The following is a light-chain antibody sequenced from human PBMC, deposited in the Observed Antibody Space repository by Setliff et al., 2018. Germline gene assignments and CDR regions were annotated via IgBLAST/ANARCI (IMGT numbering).Light chain of an antibody. V-gene: IGLV1-44*01. Sequence: QSALTQPPSASGTPGQRVTISCSGSSSNIGSHSVSWYQQLPGTAPKLLIYSNNQRPSGVPDRFSGSKSGTSASLAISGLQSEDEADYYCAAWDDSLNGRVFGTGTKVTVL. CDR3: AAWDDSLNGRV. CDR1: SSNIGSHS. CDR2: SNN. J-gene: IGLJ1*01.